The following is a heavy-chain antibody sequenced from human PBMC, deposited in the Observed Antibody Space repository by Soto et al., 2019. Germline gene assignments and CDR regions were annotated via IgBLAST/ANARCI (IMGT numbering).Heavy chain of an antibody. CDR2: IIPIFGTA. CDR3: ASSPGVNVPAAQVGPWFDP. CDR1: GGTFSSYA. D-gene: IGHD2-2*01. Sequence: QVQLVQSGAEVKKPGSSVKVSCKASGGTFSSYAISWVRQAPGQGLEWMGGIIPIFGTANYAQKFQGRVTITADESTSTAYMELSSLRSEDTAVYYCASSPGVNVPAAQVGPWFDPWGQGTLVTVSS. J-gene: IGHJ5*02. V-gene: IGHV1-69*01.